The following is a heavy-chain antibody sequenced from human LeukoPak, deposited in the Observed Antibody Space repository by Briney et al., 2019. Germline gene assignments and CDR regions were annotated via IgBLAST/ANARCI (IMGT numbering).Heavy chain of an antibody. CDR2: ISGSGGNT. V-gene: IGHV3-23*01. J-gene: IGHJ4*02. Sequence: GGPLRLSCAASGVTFSSYAMSWVRQAPGKGPEWVSAISGSGGNTYYADSVKGRFTISRDNSKNTLYLQMNSLRAEDTAVYYCAKYDDYEIYWGQGTQVTVSS. CDR1: GVTFSSYA. D-gene: IGHD4-17*01. CDR3: AKYDDYEIY.